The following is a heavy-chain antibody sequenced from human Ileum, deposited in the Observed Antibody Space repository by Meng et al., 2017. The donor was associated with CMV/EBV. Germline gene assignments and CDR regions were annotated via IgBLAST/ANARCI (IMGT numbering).Heavy chain of an antibody. V-gene: IGHV4-59*01. J-gene: IGHJ4*02. CDR1: GCSISTYY. CDR2: VHSGGGT. Sequence: SETLSLTCTVSGCSISTYYWTWIRQPPGKELEWIVYVHSGGGTNYTPSLRSRVSMSTDTSRDEISLRLTTVTAADTAIYYCVRAYIDAYRIDYWGQGTLVTVSS. CDR3: VRAYIDAYRIDY. D-gene: IGHD1-14*01.